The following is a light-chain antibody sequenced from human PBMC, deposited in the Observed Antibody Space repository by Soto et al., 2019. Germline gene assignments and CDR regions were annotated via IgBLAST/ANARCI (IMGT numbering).Light chain of an antibody. CDR2: SSN. J-gene: IGLJ2*01. Sequence: QSALTQPPSASGTPGQRVTISCSGSSSNIGSHSINWYQQLPGTAPKLLIYSSNQRPSGVPDRFSGSKSGTSASLAISGLQSEDEADYYCAAWDDSLVGVVFGGGTKVTV. V-gene: IGLV1-44*01. CDR1: SSNIGSHS. CDR3: AAWDDSLVGVV.